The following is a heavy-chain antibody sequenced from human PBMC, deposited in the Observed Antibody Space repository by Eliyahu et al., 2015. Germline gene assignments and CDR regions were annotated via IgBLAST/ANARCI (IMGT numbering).Heavy chain of an antibody. CDR2: INHSGSI. Sequence: QVRLQQWGAGLLKPSETLSLTSAVYGGSFSGYYWSWIRQPPGKRLEWIGEINHSGSINYNPSLKGRVTISVDTSKNQFSLRVNSVTAADTAVYYCARGRDSPRDFDSWGQGTLVTVSS. J-gene: IGHJ4*02. V-gene: IGHV4-34*01. CDR3: ARGRDSPRDFDS. CDR1: GGSFSGYY.